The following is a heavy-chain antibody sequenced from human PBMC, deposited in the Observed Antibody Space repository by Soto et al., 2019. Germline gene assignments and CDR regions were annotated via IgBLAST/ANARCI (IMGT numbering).Heavy chain of an antibody. Sequence: EVQLVESGGGLVQPGGSLRLSCAASGFTFSSYWMHWVRQAPGKGLVWVSRINSDGSSTSYADSVKGRFTISRDNAKNTVYLQMNSLRAEDKAVYYFATSFPFCIGGSCYEYYYDMDVWGKGTTVTVSS. CDR3: ATSFPFCIGGSCYEYYYDMDV. V-gene: IGHV3-74*01. D-gene: IGHD2-15*01. CDR2: INSDGSST. J-gene: IGHJ6*03. CDR1: GFTFSSYW.